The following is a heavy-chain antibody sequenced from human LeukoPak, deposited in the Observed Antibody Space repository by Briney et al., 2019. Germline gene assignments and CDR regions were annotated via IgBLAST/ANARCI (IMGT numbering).Heavy chain of an antibody. V-gene: IGHV3-21*01. CDR1: GFSFRDYS. D-gene: IGHD4-17*01. CDR2: ISNTRTYI. Sequence: GGSLRLSCDASGFSFRDYSMNWVRQAPGKGLEWVSSISNTRTYIYYADSVKGRFTISRDNAKRSLYLQMNSLRAEDTAVYYCAREDSATVTYYFDYWGQGTLVTVSS. J-gene: IGHJ4*02. CDR3: AREDSATVTYYFDY.